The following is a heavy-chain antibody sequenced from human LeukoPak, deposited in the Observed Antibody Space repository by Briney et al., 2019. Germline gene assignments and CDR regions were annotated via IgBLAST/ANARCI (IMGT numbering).Heavy chain of an antibody. CDR3: ARDHQLQNGNWFDP. CDR1: GFTFSSYG. CDR2: ISYDASSK. D-gene: IGHD2-2*01. Sequence: HPGGSLRLSCAASGFTFSSYGMHWVRQAPGKGLEWVAAISYDASSKYYADSVKGRFSVSRDNSKNTLYLQMSSLRPEDTAVYYCARDHQLQNGNWFDPWGQGTLVTVSS. J-gene: IGHJ5*02. V-gene: IGHV3-30*03.